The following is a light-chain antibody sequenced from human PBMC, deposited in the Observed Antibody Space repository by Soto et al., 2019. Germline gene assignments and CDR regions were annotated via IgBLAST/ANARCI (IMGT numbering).Light chain of an antibody. CDR1: QSIRNY. CDR2: AAS. J-gene: IGKJ5*01. CDR3: QQSYXXXXXT. Sequence: DIQMTQFPSSLSASVRDRVTITCRASQSIRNYLNCYQQKPGKAPKLLIYAASSLQSGVPSRFSGRGSGTDFTLTIXXXXXXXFATYYCQQSYXXXXXTFG. V-gene: IGKV1-39*01.